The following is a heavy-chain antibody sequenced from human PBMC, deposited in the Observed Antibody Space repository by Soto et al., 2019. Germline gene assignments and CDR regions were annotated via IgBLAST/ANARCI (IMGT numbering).Heavy chain of an antibody. D-gene: IGHD3-16*02. CDR1: GGSVRGSH. CDR3: VKNYRSDGPGWFDP. J-gene: IGHJ5*02. CDR2: IYASGTT. V-gene: IGHV4-4*07. Sequence: SATLSITCIVSGGSVRGSHWSWIRQSAAKGLEWIGRIYASGTTNYNPSLKSRVTMSVDTSRNQFSLNVKSVTAADAALYYCVKNYRSDGPGWFDPWGQGIQVTVSS.